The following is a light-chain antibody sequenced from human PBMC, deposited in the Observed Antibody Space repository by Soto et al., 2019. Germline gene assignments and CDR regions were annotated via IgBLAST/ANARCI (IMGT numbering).Light chain of an antibody. Sequence: QSALAQPASVSGSPGQSITISCTGTSSDVGGYNYVSWYQQHPGKAPKLIIYDASVRPSGVSSRFSGSKSGNTASLTISGLQAEDEADYFCSSYTSSSTLFGGGTQLTVL. CDR1: SSDVGGYNY. J-gene: IGLJ2*01. CDR3: SSYTSSSTL. V-gene: IGLV2-14*03. CDR2: DAS.